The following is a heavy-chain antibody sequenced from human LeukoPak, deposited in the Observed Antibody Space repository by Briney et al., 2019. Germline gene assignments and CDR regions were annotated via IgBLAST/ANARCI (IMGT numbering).Heavy chain of an antibody. J-gene: IGHJ4*02. CDR2: INPKGGDT. CDR3: ARGLARTSMVTRGGVRFDY. D-gene: IGHD5-18*01. Sequence: ASVKVSCKASGYTFSDYYMHWVRQAPGQGLEWMGWINPKGGDTNYAQKFQGRVTMTRDTSISTVYMELSSLRSEDTAVYYCARGLARTSMVTRGGVRFDYWGQGTLVTVSS. V-gene: IGHV1-2*02. CDR1: GYTFSDYY.